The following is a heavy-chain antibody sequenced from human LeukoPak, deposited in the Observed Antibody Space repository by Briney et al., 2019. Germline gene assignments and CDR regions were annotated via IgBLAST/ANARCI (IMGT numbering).Heavy chain of an antibody. J-gene: IGHJ2*01. CDR3: AKDRTVGASYWYFDL. CDR2: IKEDGSET. CDR1: GFTFSSHW. Sequence: GGSLRLSCVASGFTFSSHWMTWVRQAPGKGLEWVANIKEDGSETYYVDSVKGRFTISRDSSKNTLFLHMNTLRAEDTAIYYCAKDRTVGASYWYFDLWGRGTLVTVSS. V-gene: IGHV3-7*03. D-gene: IGHD1-26*01.